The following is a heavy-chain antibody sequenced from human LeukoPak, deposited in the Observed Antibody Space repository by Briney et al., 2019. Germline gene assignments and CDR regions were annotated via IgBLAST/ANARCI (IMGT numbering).Heavy chain of an antibody. CDR1: GGSMSPYY. D-gene: IGHD2-15*01. CDR2: IFYTVGT. Sequence: SETLSLTCTVSGGSMSPYYCNWMRQPPAQGPEYVGYIFYTVGTNYNPTLKRRVTVSLDTSKNQFSLKLSSVTATDTAVYYCARLGFCRGDNCLDDYWGQGTLVTVSS. CDR3: ARLGFCRGDNCLDDY. J-gene: IGHJ4*02. V-gene: IGHV4-59*08.